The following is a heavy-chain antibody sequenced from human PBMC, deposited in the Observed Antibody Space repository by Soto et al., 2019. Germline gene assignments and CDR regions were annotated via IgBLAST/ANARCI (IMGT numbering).Heavy chain of an antibody. CDR3: ASPKIAFYNWFDP. CDR1: GGSISSGGYY. Sequence: PSETLSLTCTVSGGSISSGGYYWSWIRQHPGKGLEWIGYIYYSGSTYYNPSLKSRVTISVDTSKNQFSLKLSSVTAADTAVYYCASPKIAFYNWFDPWGQGIQVTVSS. CDR2: IYYSGST. J-gene: IGHJ5*02. D-gene: IGHD3-3*02. V-gene: IGHV4-31*03.